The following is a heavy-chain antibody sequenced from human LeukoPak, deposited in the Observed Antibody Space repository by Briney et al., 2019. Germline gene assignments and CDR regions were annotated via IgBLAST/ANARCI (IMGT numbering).Heavy chain of an antibody. D-gene: IGHD7-27*01. CDR1: GASISTYY. CDR2: IYYSGGT. V-gene: IGHV4-59*08. J-gene: IGHJ4*02. Sequence: PSETLSLTCTVSGASISTYYWSWIRQPPGQGLEWIGYIYYSGGTNYNPSLKSRVTMSVDTSKNQFSLNLRSVTAADTAVYYCARHKLGLVFDYWGQGTLVTVSS. CDR3: ARHKLGLVFDY.